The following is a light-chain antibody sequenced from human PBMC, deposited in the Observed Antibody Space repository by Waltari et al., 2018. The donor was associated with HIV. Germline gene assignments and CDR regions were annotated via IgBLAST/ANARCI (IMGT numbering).Light chain of an antibody. V-gene: IGKV1-5*03. CDR3: QGGNGY. CDR1: RNIDNR. J-gene: IGKJ2*01. CDR2: FAS. Sequence: DSPMTQSPSTLSASVGDRVTITCRARRNIDNRMAWYQQKPGKVPTLLIYFASTLQRGVPWRFSGSGSGTEFTLTISSLQPDDFATHYCQGGNGYFGQGTKVEIK.